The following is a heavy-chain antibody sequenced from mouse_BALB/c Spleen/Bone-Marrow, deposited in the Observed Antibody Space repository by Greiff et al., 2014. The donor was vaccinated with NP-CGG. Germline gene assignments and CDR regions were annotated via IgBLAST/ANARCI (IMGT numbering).Heavy chain of an antibody. Sequence: QVQLQQSGAELVKPGASVKLSCKASGYTFTSYFMCWVNQRPGQGLEWIGEINPSNGGTNFNEKFKSKATLTVDKSSSTAYMSLSSLTSEDSAVYYCTRSRRAMDHWGQGTSVTVSS. J-gene: IGHJ4*01. D-gene: IGHD2-12*01. CDR2: INPSNGGT. CDR3: TRSRRAMDH. V-gene: IGHV1S81*02. CDR1: GYTFTSYF.